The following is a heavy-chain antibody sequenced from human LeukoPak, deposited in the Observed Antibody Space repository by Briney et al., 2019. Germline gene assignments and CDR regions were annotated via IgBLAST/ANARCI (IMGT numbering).Heavy chain of an antibody. Sequence: ASVKLSCKASGGTFGSYAISWVRQAPGQGLEWMGGIIPIFGTANYAQKLQGRVTITADESTSTAYMELSSLRSEDTAVYYCASYDFWSGSTKPFDPWGQGTLVTVSS. CDR2: IIPIFGTA. CDR3: ASYDFWSGSTKPFDP. J-gene: IGHJ5*02. D-gene: IGHD3-3*01. CDR1: GGTFGSYA. V-gene: IGHV1-69*13.